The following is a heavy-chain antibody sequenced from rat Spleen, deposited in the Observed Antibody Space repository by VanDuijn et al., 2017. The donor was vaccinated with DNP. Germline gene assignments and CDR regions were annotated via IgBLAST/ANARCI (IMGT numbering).Heavy chain of an antibody. V-gene: IGHV5-20*01. J-gene: IGHJ1*01. CDR2: ITNSGGGT. CDR3: TRDSGDWYFDF. CDR1: GFTFSDYY. Sequence: EVQLVESDGGLVQPGRSLKLSCAASGFTFSDYYMAWVRQAPTKGLEWVASITNSGGGTYYRNSVKGRFTISRDNAKSNLYLQMDSLRSEDTATYFCTRDSGDWYFDFWGPGTMVTVSS. D-gene: IGHD1-1*01.